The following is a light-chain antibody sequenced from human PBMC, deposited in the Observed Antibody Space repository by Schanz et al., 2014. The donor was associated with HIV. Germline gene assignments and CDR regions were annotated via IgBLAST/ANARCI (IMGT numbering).Light chain of an antibody. V-gene: IGKV3-20*01. CDR2: GAS. J-gene: IGKJ1*01. CDR1: QTVSSSS. CDR3: QQYGGLPWT. Sequence: EIVLTQSPGTLSLSPGERATLSCRASQTVSSSSLAWYQQEPGQAPRLLIYGASSRASGVPERFSGSGSGTDFTLTIGRLEPEDFAVYFCQQYGGLPWTFGQGTKVEIK.